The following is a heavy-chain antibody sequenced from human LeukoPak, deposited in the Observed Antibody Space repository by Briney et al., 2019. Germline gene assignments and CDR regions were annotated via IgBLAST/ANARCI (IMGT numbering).Heavy chain of an antibody. CDR2: IYSGGST. Sequence: GGSLRLSCAASGFTFSSCAMSWVRQAPGKGLEWVSVIYSGGSTYYADSVKGRFTISRDNSKNTLYLQMNSLRAEDTAVYYCARERWGARAFDYWGQGTLVTVSS. J-gene: IGHJ4*02. D-gene: IGHD1-26*01. CDR3: ARERWGARAFDY. CDR1: GFTFSSCA. V-gene: IGHV3-53*01.